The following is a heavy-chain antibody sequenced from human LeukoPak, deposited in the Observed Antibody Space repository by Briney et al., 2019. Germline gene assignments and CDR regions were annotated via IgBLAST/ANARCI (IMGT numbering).Heavy chain of an antibody. J-gene: IGHJ5*01. V-gene: IGHV3-11*06. Sequence: GGSLRLSCAASGFTFSDCYMSWIRQAPGKGLEWVSYISSTSTYTNYADSVKGRFTISRDNAKNSLYLQMSSLRAEDTAVYYCAREYRFSGGWYTWFDSWGQGTLDTVSS. CDR3: AREYRFSGGWYTWFDS. CDR2: ISSTSTYT. D-gene: IGHD6-19*01. CDR1: GFTFSDCY.